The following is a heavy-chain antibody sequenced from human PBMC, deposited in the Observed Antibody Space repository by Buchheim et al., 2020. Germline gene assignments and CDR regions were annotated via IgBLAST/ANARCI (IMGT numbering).Heavy chain of an antibody. Sequence: QVQLQESGPGLVKPSETLSLTCTVSGGSISSYYWSWIRQPPGKGLEWIGYIYYSGSTNYNPSLKSRVTISVDTSKNQFSLKLSSVTAADTAVYYCAREAIVDYYYYYGMDVWGQGTT. J-gene: IGHJ6*02. CDR3: AREAIVDYYYYYGMDV. CDR2: IYYSGST. V-gene: IGHV4-59*01. D-gene: IGHD5-18*01. CDR1: GGSISSYY.